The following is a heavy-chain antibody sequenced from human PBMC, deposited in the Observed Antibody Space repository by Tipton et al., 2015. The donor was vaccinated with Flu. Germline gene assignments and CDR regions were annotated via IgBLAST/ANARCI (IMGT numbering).Heavy chain of an antibody. D-gene: IGHD5/OR15-5a*01. V-gene: IGHV3-30*18. Sequence: QVQLVQSGGGVVQPGRSLRLSCAASGFNFRSYGTHWVRQAPGKGPEWVASISYDGSNKYYVDSVKGRFTISRDNSKSTLYLQMHSLRAEDTAIYYCAKVIPEKVSGLDYWGQGTLVTVSS. J-gene: IGHJ4*02. CDR3: AKVIPEKVSGLDY. CDR1: GFNFRSYG. CDR2: ISYDGSNK.